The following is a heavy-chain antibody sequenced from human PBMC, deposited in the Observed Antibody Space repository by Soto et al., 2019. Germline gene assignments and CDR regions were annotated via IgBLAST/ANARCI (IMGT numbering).Heavy chain of an antibody. CDR2: INPSGGST. CDR3: ARVGGTLRFLEWLPLDY. V-gene: IGHV1-46*03. CDR1: GYTFTSYY. J-gene: IGHJ4*02. D-gene: IGHD3-3*01. Sequence: ASVKVSCKASGYTFTSYYMHWVRQAPGQGLEWMGIINPSGGSTSYAQKFQGRVTMTRDTSTSTVYMELSSLRSEDTAVYYCARVGGTLRFLEWLPLDYWGQGTLVTVSS.